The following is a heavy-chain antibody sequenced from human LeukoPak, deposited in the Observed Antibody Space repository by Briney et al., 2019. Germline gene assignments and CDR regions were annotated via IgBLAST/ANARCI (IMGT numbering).Heavy chain of an antibody. CDR1: GFTFSSYA. CDR3: ARDSLRGVLRYFDWFFDY. D-gene: IGHD3-9*01. Sequence: GRSLRLSCAASGFTFSSYAMHWVRQAPGKGLEWVAVISYDGRNKYYADSVKGRFTISRDNSKNTLYLQMNSLRAEDTAVYYCARDSLRGVLRYFDWFFDYWGQGTLVTVSS. CDR2: ISYDGRNK. J-gene: IGHJ4*02. V-gene: IGHV3-30*04.